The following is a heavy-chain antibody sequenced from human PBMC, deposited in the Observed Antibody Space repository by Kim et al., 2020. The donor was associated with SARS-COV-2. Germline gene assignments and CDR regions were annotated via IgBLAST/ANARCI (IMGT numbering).Heavy chain of an antibody. CDR3: AGDSGGRYSGRFDY. V-gene: IGHV3-72*01. D-gene: IGHD1-26*01. J-gene: IGHJ4*02. Sequence: DASVKGRVTISNDDSKNSLYLQMNSLKTEDTAVYYCAGDSGGRYSGRFDYWGQGTLVTVSS.